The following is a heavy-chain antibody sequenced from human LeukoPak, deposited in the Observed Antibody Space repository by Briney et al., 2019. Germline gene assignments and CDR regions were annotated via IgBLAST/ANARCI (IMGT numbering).Heavy chain of an antibody. CDR3: AKERDGYNYPYDY. CDR2: ISYDGSNK. CDR1: GFTFSSYG. D-gene: IGHD5-24*01. J-gene: IGHJ4*02. Sequence: QPGRSLRLSCAASGFTFSSYGIHWVRQAPGKGLEWVAVISYDGSNKYYADSVKGRFTISRDNSKNTLYLQMNSLRAEDTAVYYCAKERDGYNYPYDYWGQGTLVTVSS. V-gene: IGHV3-30*18.